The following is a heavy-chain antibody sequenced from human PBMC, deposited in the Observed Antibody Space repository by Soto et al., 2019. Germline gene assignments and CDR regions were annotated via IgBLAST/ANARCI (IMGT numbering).Heavy chain of an antibody. J-gene: IGHJ6*02. Sequence: GGSLRLSCAASGFTVSSSYMSWVRQAPGKGLEWVSVIYSGGSTYYADSVKGRFTISRDNAKNSLYLQMNSLRAEDTAVYYCATASGSYYYYYGMDVWGQGTTVTVSS. D-gene: IGHD1-26*01. V-gene: IGHV3-53*01. CDR1: GFTVSSSY. CDR2: IYSGGST. CDR3: ATASGSYYYYYGMDV.